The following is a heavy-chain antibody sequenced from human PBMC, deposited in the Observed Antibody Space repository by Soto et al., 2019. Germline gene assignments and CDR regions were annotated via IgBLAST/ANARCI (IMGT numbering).Heavy chain of an antibody. V-gene: IGHV4-61*01. CDR1: GGSCSKDNFY. Sequence: SETLSVACTVSGGSCSKDNFYWSWIRQLPGKGLEWIGYVHSSGITNYNPSLKRRVTISVDTSRNQFSLRLSSVTAADTAVYYCARGLTMGQLPSHFDHWGQGTLVTVSS. J-gene: IGHJ5*02. CDR2: VHSSGIT. CDR3: ARGLTMGQLPSHFDH. D-gene: IGHD3-16*01.